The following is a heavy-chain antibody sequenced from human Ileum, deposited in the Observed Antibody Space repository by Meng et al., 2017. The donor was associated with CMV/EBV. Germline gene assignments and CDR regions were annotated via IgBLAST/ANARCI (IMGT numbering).Heavy chain of an antibody. CDR1: GFTFSSHD. CDR2: IGLSDDAM. V-gene: IGHV3-48*03. D-gene: IGHD2-15*01. CDR3: ARYYCESGSCFIDH. Sequence: GGSLRLSCAASGFTFSSHDMNWVRQAPGKGLEWVSYIGLSDDAMSYAESVQGRFTVSRDNGKNSLYLQMNSLRVEDTAVYYCARYYCESGSCFIDHWGHGTLVTVSS. J-gene: IGHJ4*01.